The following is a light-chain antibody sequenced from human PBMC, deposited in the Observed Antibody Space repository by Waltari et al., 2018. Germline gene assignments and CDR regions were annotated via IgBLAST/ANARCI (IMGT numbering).Light chain of an antibody. J-gene: IGLJ2*01. Sequence: QSALTQPASVSGSPGQSITISCTGSSTDLGSSTLVSWYQHHPDKAPNLPIYERPARPSGISHRFSGSKSGNTASLTISTLQAEDEADYYCFSYADGRSLVFGGGTKLTVL. CDR3: FSYADGRSLV. V-gene: IGLV2-23*01. CDR1: STDLGSSTL. CDR2: ERP.